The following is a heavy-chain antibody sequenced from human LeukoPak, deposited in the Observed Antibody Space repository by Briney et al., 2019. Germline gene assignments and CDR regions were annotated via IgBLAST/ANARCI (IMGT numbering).Heavy chain of an antibody. CDR1: GFTFSSYT. J-gene: IGHJ4*02. D-gene: IGHD6-13*01. Sequence: GGSLRLSCAASGFTFSSYTKNWVRQAPGKGLEWVSSISGSSRHKYYADSVKGRFTISRDNAKNSLYLQMNSLRAEDTAVYYCARTANFAAGYYIDYWGQGTLVTVSS. CDR3: ARTANFAAGYYIDY. V-gene: IGHV3-21*01. CDR2: ISGSSRHK.